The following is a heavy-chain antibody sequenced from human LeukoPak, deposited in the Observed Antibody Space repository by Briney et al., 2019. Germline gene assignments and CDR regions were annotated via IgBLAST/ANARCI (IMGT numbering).Heavy chain of an antibody. Sequence: ASVKVSCKAAGGTFSSYAISWGRQAPGQGLEWMGRIIPIFGTANYAQKFQGRGTITADKSTSTAYMELSSLRSEDTAVYYCARDTWLQLDYWGQGTLVTVSS. D-gene: IGHD5-24*01. J-gene: IGHJ4*02. CDR2: IIPIFGTA. CDR1: GGTFSSYA. CDR3: ARDTWLQLDY. V-gene: IGHV1-69*06.